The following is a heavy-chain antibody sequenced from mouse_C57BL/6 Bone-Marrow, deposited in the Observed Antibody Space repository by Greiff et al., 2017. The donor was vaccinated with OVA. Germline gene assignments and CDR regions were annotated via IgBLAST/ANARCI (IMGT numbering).Heavy chain of an antibody. D-gene: IGHD1-1*01. Sequence: VQLQQSGAELMKPGASVKLSCKAPGYTFTGYWIEWVKQRPGHGLEWIGEILPGRGSTNYNEKFKGKATFTADTSSNTAYMQLSSLTTEDSAIYYCAISLITTVVAPYYAMDYWGQGTSVTVSS. CDR2: ILPGRGST. CDR1: GYTFTGYW. CDR3: AISLITTVVAPYYAMDY. V-gene: IGHV1-9*01. J-gene: IGHJ4*01.